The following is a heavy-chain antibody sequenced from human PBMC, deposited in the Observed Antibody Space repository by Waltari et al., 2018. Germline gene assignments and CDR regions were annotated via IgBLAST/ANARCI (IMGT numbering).Heavy chain of an antibody. CDR1: GYSFGGYY. CDR2: TNPTNGVT. V-gene: IGHV1-2*02. J-gene: IGHJ4*02. Sequence: QVHLVQSGAEVKKSGASVKVSCKASGYSFGGYYLYWVRQAPGQGLEWMVWTNPTNGVTNYAQKFQGRVTMTRDTSINSVYMDLSRLRSDDTAVYFCARGLGGSSPFDYWGRGTLVTVSS. D-gene: IGHD3-16*01. CDR3: ARGLGGSSPFDY.